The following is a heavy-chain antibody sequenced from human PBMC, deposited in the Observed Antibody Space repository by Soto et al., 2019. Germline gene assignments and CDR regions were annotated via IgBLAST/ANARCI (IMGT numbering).Heavy chain of an antibody. CDR3: ARGRYCLTGRCFPNWFDS. V-gene: IGHV4-30-4*01. CDR1: GDSISTVDYF. D-gene: IGHD2-15*01. Sequence: SETLSLTCSVSGDSISTVDYFWAWIRQPPGQALEYIGYIYKRTTTYYNPSFESRVAISLDTSKSQFSLNVTSVTAADTAVYFCARGRYCLTGRCFPNWFDSWGRGTLVTVSS. J-gene: IGHJ5*01. CDR2: IYKRTTT.